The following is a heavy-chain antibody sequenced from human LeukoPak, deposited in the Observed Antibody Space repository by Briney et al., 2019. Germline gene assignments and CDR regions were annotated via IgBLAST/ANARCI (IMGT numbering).Heavy chain of an antibody. CDR2: INTDGFST. V-gene: IGHV3-74*01. CDR1: GFTFSNYW. J-gene: IGHJ4*02. Sequence: GGSLRLSCAASGFTFSNYWMHWVRQPPGKGLVYIACINTDGFSTSYADSVKGRFTISRDNAKNTLYLQMNSLRAEDTAVYYCARSQTYGDYGRGLDYWGQGTLVTVSS. CDR3: ARSQTYGDYGRGLDY. D-gene: IGHD4-17*01.